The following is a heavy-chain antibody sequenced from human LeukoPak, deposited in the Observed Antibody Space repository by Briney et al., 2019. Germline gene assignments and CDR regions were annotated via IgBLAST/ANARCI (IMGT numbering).Heavy chain of an antibody. CDR3: ARWWSDGVPGY. J-gene: IGHJ4*02. V-gene: IGHV1-46*01. D-gene: IGHD2-15*01. CDR1: GYTFTSYY. CDR2: INPSGGST. Sequence: ASVKVSCKASGYTFTSYYMHWVRQAPGQGLEWMGIINPSGGSTSYAQKFQGRVTMTRDTSISTAYMELSRLRSDDTAVYYCARWWSDGVPGYWGQGTLVTVSS.